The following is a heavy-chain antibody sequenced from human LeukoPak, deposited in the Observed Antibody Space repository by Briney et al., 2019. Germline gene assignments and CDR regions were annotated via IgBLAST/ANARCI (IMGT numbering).Heavy chain of an antibody. Sequence: GGSLRLSCAASGFTFSNYGLHWVRQAPGKGLEWVAVISYDESNTYYADSVKGRFTISRDNSKNTLYLQMSSLRAEDTAVCYCAKGTASDVDTADYFDYWGQGTLVTVSS. CDR2: ISYDESNT. CDR1: GFTFSNYG. D-gene: IGHD5-18*01. V-gene: IGHV3-30*18. CDR3: AKGTASDVDTADYFDY. J-gene: IGHJ4*02.